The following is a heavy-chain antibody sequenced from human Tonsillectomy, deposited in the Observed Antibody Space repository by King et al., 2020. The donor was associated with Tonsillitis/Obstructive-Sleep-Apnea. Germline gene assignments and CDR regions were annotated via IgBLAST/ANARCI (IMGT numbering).Heavy chain of an antibody. D-gene: IGHD1-7*01. CDR3: ARGRGELLKRATDNWFDP. Sequence: VQLVESGGGLVQPGGSLRLSCAASGFTFSRYSMNWVRQAPGKGLEWVSYISSSSSTIYYADSVKGRFTISRDNAKNSLYLQMNSLRDEDTAVYYCARGRGELLKRATDNWFDPWGQGTLVTVSS. J-gene: IGHJ5*02. V-gene: IGHV3-48*02. CDR1: GFTFSRYS. CDR2: ISSSSSTI.